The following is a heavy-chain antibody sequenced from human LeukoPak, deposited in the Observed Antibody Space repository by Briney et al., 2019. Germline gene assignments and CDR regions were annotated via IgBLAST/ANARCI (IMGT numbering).Heavy chain of an antibody. D-gene: IGHD3-22*01. V-gene: IGHV1-46*01. J-gene: IGHJ4*02. Sequence: ASVKVSCKASGYTFTSYYMRWVRQAPGQGLEWMGIINPSSGSTSYAQKFQGRVTVTRDTSTSTVYMELSSLRSEDTAVYYCARQPAAGYYDSSGYPGDYWGQGTLVTVSS. CDR2: INPSSGST. CDR3: ARQPAAGYYDSSGYPGDY. CDR1: GYTFTSYY.